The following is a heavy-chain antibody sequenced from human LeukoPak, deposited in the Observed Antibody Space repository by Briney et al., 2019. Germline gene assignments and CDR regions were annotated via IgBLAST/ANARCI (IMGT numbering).Heavy chain of an antibody. V-gene: IGHV1-69*05. D-gene: IGHD3-10*01. CDR2: IVPIFDTP. CDR3: ASDIYGSQPSDY. CDR1: GGTFLDFA. Sequence: ASVKVSCKASGGTFLDFAVSWVRQAPGQGLEWMGGIVPIFDTPNYAQRFEDRVTITTDEATNTAYMELTGLRSEDTAVYYCASDIYGSQPSDYWGQGTLVSVSS. J-gene: IGHJ4*02.